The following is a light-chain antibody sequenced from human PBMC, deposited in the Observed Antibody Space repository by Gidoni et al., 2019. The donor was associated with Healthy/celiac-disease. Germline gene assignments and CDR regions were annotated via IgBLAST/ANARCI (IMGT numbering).Light chain of an antibody. Sequence: EIQLTQPSSSPSASAADRVTITCRASHSISSYLNWYQQKPGKAPKLLIYAASSWESGVPSRFSGSGSGTDFTLTISSLQPEDFATYYCQQSDSTPRTFGQXTRLEIK. CDR1: HSISSY. CDR3: QQSDSTPRT. J-gene: IGKJ5*01. CDR2: AAS. V-gene: IGKV1-39*01.